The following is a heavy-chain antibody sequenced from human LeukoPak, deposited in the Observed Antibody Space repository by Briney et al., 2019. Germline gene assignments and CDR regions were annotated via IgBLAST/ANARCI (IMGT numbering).Heavy chain of an antibody. CDR1: GFTFSSYA. D-gene: IGHD3-16*01. CDR3: AKDRGSFGFLDAFDI. CDR2: ISGSGGST. Sequence: GGPLRLSCAASGFTFSSYAMSWVRQAPGKGLEWVSAISGSGGSTYYADSVKGRFTISRDNSKNTLYLQMNSLRAEDTAVYYCAKDRGSFGFLDAFDIWGQGTMVTVSS. J-gene: IGHJ3*02. V-gene: IGHV3-23*01.